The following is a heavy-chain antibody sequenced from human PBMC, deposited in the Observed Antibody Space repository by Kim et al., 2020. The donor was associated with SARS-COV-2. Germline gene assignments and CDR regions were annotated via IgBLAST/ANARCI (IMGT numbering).Heavy chain of an antibody. Sequence: GGSLRLSCAASGFTFSSYAMHWVRQAPGKGLEWVAVISYDGSNKYYADSVKGRFTISRDNSKNTLYLQMNSLRAEDTAVYYCARDSIHCSGGSCFSKRGYFDYWGQGTLVTVSS. J-gene: IGHJ4*02. CDR2: ISYDGSNK. CDR1: GFTFSSYA. CDR3: ARDSIHCSGGSCFSKRGYFDY. V-gene: IGHV3-30*04. D-gene: IGHD2-15*01.